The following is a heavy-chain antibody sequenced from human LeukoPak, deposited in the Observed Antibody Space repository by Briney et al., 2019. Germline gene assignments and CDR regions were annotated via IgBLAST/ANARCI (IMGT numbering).Heavy chain of an antibody. CDR1: GGSISTSNYY. J-gene: IGHJ3*02. CDR3: ARVKDYYDSSGYYHDAFDI. V-gene: IGHV4-39*07. D-gene: IGHD3-22*01. Sequence: SETLSLTCTVSGGSISTSNYYWGWIRQPPGKGLEWIGNIFYSGSTYYSPSLKSRVTISLDTSRNQFSLKLSSVTAADTAVYYCARVKDYYDSSGYYHDAFDIWGQGTMVTVSS. CDR2: IFYSGST.